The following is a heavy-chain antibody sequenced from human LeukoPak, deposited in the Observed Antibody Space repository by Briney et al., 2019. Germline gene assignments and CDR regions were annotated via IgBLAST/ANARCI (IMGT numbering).Heavy chain of an antibody. CDR1: GFTFSSYG. J-gene: IGHJ4*02. CDR3: AKTNGYYSD. D-gene: IGHD3-22*01. CDR2: ISGSGGTT. Sequence: GGSLRLSCAASGFTFSSYGMNWVRQAPGKGLEWVSGISGSGGTTYYADSVKGRFTISRDNSKNSLSLQVSSLRAEDTAVYYCAKTNGYYSDWGQGALVTVSS. V-gene: IGHV3-23*01.